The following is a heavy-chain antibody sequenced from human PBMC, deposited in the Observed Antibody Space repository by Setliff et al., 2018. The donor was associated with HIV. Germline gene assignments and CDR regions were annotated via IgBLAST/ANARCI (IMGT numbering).Heavy chain of an antibody. Sequence: SVKVSCKASGGTFSSYGISWVRQAPGQGLEWMGGIIPIFGTTNYAQKFQGRVTITADESTTTAYMELSSLRSEDTAVYYCVRVTSSSTGYNYYYGMDVWGQGTKVTVS. CDR1: GGTFSSYG. V-gene: IGHV1-69*13. CDR2: IIPIFGTT. D-gene: IGHD6-6*01. J-gene: IGHJ6*02. CDR3: VRVTSSSTGYNYYYGMDV.